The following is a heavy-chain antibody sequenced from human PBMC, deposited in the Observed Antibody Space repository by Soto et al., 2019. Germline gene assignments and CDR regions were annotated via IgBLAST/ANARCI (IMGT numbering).Heavy chain of an antibody. D-gene: IGHD5-12*01. CDR1: GDSISSSRYY. CDR3: ARLFSRDGYNSIDP. Sequence: SSETLSLTCTVSGDSISSSRYYWGWVFHPPGKGLEWIGSIYYRVSTCYSPSLKSRVTISVDTSKNQLSLKLSSVTAADTAVYYCARLFSRDGYNSIDPWGQGTMVTVSS. CDR2: IYYRVST. J-gene: IGHJ5*02. V-gene: IGHV4-39*01.